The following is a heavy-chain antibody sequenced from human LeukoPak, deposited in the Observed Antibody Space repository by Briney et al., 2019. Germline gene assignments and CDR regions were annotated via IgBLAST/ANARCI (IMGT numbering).Heavy chain of an antibody. J-gene: IGHJ4*02. CDR2: IYYSGST. D-gene: IGHD3-22*01. CDR1: GGSISSSRYY. V-gene: IGHV4-39*01. CDR3: ARVRWGYYQRGYYFDY. Sequence: SETLSLTCTVSGGSISSSRYYWGWIRQPPGKGLEWIGSIYYSGSTYYNPSLKSRVTISVDTSKNQFSLKLSSVTAADTAVYYCARVRWGYYQRGYYFDYWGQGTLVTVSS.